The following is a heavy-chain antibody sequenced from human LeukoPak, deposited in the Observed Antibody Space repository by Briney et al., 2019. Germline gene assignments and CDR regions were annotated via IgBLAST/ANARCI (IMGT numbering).Heavy chain of an antibody. Sequence: ASVKVSCKASGYTFTSSYMHWVRQAPGQGLEWMGIINPSGGSTSYAQKFQGRVTMTRDMSTSTVYMELARLTSDDTADYYCARGNYYGSGPLFDAWGQGTLVTVSS. V-gene: IGHV1-46*01. CDR1: GYTFTSSY. J-gene: IGHJ5*02. D-gene: IGHD3-10*01. CDR3: ARGNYYGSGPLFDA. CDR2: INPSGGST.